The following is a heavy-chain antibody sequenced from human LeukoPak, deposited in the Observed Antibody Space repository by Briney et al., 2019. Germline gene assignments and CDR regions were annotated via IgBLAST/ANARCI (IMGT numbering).Heavy chain of an antibody. CDR2: IYYRETTGTT. Sequence: SETLSLTCTVSGVSIRSTCDYWRWIRTPPGKGMAWIGSIYYRETTGTTSYNPSLRSRVTISVDTSKNQFSLNLTFVTAADTATYYCARGLPNRSVVVVPAAFDYWGQGTRVTVSS. V-gene: IGHV4-39*07. CDR3: ARGLPNRSVVVVPAAFDY. J-gene: IGHJ4*02. CDR1: GVSIRSTCDY. D-gene: IGHD2-2*01.